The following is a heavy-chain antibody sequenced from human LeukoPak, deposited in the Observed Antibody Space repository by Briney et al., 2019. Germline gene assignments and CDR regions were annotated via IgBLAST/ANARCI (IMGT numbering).Heavy chain of an antibody. CDR2: IYPGDSDT. V-gene: IGHV5-51*01. D-gene: IGHD2-15*01. CDR3: ARRGGSSTGAFDI. CDR1: AYSLTSYG. J-gene: IGHJ3*02. Sequence: KVSCKASAYSLTSYGISWVRQAPGQGLEWMGIIYPGDSDTRYSPSFQGQVTISADKSISTAYLQWSSLKASDTAMYYCARRGGSSTGAFDIWGQGTMVTVSS.